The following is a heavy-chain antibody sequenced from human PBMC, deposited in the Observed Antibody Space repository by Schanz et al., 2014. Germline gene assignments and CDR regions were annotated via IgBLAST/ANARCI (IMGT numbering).Heavy chain of an antibody. Sequence: QVLLVQSGAEVKKPGASVKVSCKASGYRFIGYYVHWVRQAPGQGLEWMGRVSPYSGDTNYAQMFQGRVTMTTDTSISTAYMELSRLTSDDTAVFFCARENIAVAGMPRVMDVWGQGTTVTVTS. CDR1: GYRFIGYY. CDR2: VSPYSGDT. J-gene: IGHJ6*02. V-gene: IGHV1-2*06. D-gene: IGHD6-19*01. CDR3: ARENIAVAGMPRVMDV.